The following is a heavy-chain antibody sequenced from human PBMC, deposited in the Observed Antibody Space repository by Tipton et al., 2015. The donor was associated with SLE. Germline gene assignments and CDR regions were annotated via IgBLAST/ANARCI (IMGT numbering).Heavy chain of an antibody. V-gene: IGHV3-23*01. CDR2: ISGSGGST. CDR1: GFTFSSYA. J-gene: IGHJ1*01. CDR3: AKDPPEGNSRGGTRIAAADLRLGYFQQ. Sequence: SLRLSCAASGFTFSSYAMSWLRQAPGKGLEWVSTISGSGGSTYYANSVKGRFTISRDNSKNTLYLQMNSLRAEDTAVYYCAKDPPEGNSRGGTRIAAADLRLGYFQQWGQGTLVTVSS. D-gene: IGHD6-13*01.